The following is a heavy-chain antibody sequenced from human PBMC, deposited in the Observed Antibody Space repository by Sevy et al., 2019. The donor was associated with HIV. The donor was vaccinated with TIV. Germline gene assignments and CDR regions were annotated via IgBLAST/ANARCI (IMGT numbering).Heavy chain of an antibody. CDR1: GGSISSYY. D-gene: IGHD6-13*01. CDR2: IYYSGST. CDR3: ARLLTLGSSCWYADYYYYYGMDV. J-gene: IGHJ6*02. Sequence: SETLSLTCTVSGGSISSYYWSWIRQPPGKGLEWIGDIYYSGSTNNNPSLKSRVTISVDTSKNQFSRKLSSVTAADTAVYYCARLLTLGSSCWYADYYYYYGMDVWGQRTTVTVSS. V-gene: IGHV4-59*01.